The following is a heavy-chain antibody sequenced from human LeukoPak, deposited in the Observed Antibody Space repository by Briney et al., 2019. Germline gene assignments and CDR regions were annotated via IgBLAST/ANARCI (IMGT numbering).Heavy chain of an antibody. CDR1: GGSISSSSYY. J-gene: IGHJ3*02. V-gene: IGHV4-39*07. CDR2: IYYSGST. Sequence: PSETLSLTCTVPGGSISSSSYYWGWIRQPPGKGQEWIGSIYYSGSTYYNPSLKSRVTISVDTSKNQFSPKLSSVTAADTAVYYCARGPYSYDSSGAFDIWGQGTMVTVSS. D-gene: IGHD3-22*01. CDR3: ARGPYSYDSSGAFDI.